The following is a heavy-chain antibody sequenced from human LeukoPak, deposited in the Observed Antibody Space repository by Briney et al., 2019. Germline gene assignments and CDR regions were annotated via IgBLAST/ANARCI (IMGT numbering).Heavy chain of an antibody. CDR3: ARVQGRNYYDSSGYFDY. J-gene: IGHJ4*02. D-gene: IGHD3-22*01. V-gene: IGHV1-24*01. CDR2: FDPEDGET. CDR1: GYTLTELS. Sequence: ASVKVSCKVSGYTLTELSMHWVRQAPGKGLEWMGGFDPEDGETIYAQKFQGRVTMTEDTSTDTAYMELSSLRSEDTAVYYCARVQGRNYYDSSGYFDYWGQGTLVTVSS.